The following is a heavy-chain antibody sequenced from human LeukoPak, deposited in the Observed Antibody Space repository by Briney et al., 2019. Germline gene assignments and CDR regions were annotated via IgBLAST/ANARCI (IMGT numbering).Heavy chain of an antibody. J-gene: IGHJ4*02. V-gene: IGHV3-23*01. D-gene: IGHD5-12*01. CDR3: AKDQHGYDKPIDY. CDR1: GFTFNIFA. Sequence: GGSLRLSCAASGFTFNIFAMNWVRQASGRGLEWVSTISGSGISTYYADSVKGRFTISRDNSKNALYLQINSLRDEDTAVYFCAKDQHGYDKPIDYWGQGTLVTVSS. CDR2: ISGSGIST.